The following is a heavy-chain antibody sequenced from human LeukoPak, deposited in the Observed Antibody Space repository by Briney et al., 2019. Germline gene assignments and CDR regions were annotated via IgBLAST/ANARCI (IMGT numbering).Heavy chain of an antibody. CDR1: GFTFSSYG. V-gene: IGHV3-30*18. J-gene: IGHJ4*02. CDR3: AKDKGPLNYYFDY. Sequence: PGRSLRLSCAASGFTFSSYGMHWVRQAPGKGLEWVAVISYDGSNKYYADSVKGRFTISRDNSKNTLYLRMNSLRAEDTAVYYCAKDKGPLNYYFDYWGQGTLVTVSS. CDR2: ISYDGSNK. D-gene: IGHD1-1*01.